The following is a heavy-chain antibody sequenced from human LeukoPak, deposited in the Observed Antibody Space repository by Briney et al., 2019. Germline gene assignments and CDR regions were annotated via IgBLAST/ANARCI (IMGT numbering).Heavy chain of an antibody. D-gene: IGHD6-19*01. CDR3: TRLQIAVAGPNWFDP. CDR2: IKQDGSVQ. V-gene: IGHV3-7*01. CDR1: GFTFSRYW. Sequence: GGSLRLSCAASGFTFSRYWMNWVRQAPGKGLEWVANIKQDGSVQFYMDSLKGRFSVSRDNAKNSLYLQMNGLRVEDTAVYYCTRLQIAVAGPNWFDPWGQGTLVTVSS. J-gene: IGHJ5*02.